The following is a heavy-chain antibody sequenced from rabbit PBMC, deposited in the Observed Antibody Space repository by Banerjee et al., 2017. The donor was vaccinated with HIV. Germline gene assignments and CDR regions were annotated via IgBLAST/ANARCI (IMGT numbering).Heavy chain of an antibody. CDR3: ARSGAAVTGWNFGL. J-gene: IGHJ4*01. CDR1: AFSFSNRYV. CDR2: IYASDGST. D-gene: IGHD7-1*01. V-gene: IGHV1S45*01. Sequence: QEQLEESGGDLVKPEGSLTLTCTASAFSFSNRYVMCWVRQVPGKGLEWIGCIYASDGSTDYASWVNGRFTISLDNAQNTVFLQMTSLTAADTATYFCARSGAAVTGWNFGLWGPGTLVTVS.